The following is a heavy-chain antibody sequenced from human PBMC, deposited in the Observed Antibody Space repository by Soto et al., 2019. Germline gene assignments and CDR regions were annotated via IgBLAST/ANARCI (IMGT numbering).Heavy chain of an antibody. Sequence: GGSLRLSCSASGFTFSSYAMHWVRHAPGKGLEYVSAISSNGGSTYYADSVKGRFTISRDNSKNTLYLQMSSLRAEDTAVYYCVSSYDFWSGPSWFDPWGQGTLVTVSS. V-gene: IGHV3-64D*06. J-gene: IGHJ5*02. CDR3: VSSYDFWSGPSWFDP. CDR2: ISSNGGST. D-gene: IGHD3-3*01. CDR1: GFTFSSYA.